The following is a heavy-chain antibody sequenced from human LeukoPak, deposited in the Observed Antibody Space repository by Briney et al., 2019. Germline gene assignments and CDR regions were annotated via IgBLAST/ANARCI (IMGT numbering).Heavy chain of an antibody. Sequence: GGSLRLSCAASGFTFSSHAMHWVRQAPGKGLEWVSSISGSGDNTKNADSVQGRFTISRDNSKNTLYLQMNSLRAEDTAVYYCAKVAPPELVGATTWAFDIWGQGTMVTVSS. CDR3: AKVAPPELVGATTWAFDI. V-gene: IGHV3-23*01. CDR2: ISGSGDNT. D-gene: IGHD1-26*01. CDR1: GFTFSSHA. J-gene: IGHJ3*02.